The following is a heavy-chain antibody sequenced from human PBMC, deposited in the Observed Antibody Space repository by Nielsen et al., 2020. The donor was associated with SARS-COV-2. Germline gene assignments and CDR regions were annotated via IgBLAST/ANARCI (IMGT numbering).Heavy chain of an antibody. CDR1: GYTFTSYA. D-gene: IGHD3-22*01. J-gene: IGHJ4*02. V-gene: IGHV1-18*01. CDR2: ISAYNGNT. Sequence: ASVKVSCKASGYTFTSYAISWVRQAPGQGLEWMGWISAYNGNTKYAQKLQGRVTMTTDTSTSTAYMELRSLRSDDTAIYYCARLAKFYYDSSGFYYDSGVFYYFDYWGQGTLVTVSS. CDR3: ARLAKFYYDSSGFYYDSGVFYYFDY.